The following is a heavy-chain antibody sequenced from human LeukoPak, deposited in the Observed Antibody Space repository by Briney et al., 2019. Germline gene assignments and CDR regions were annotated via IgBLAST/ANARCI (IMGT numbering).Heavy chain of an antibody. V-gene: IGHV3-66*01. CDR2: IYSGGGT. CDR3: ARLNVITGTYY. J-gene: IGHJ4*02. CDR1: GGSISSGDYY. D-gene: IGHD1-7*01. Sequence: ETLSLTCTVSGGSISSGDYYWSWIRQPPGKGLEWVSVIYSGGGTHYADSVKGRFIISRDNSKNTVYLQMNSLRAEDTAVYYCARLNVITGTYYWGQGTLVTVSS.